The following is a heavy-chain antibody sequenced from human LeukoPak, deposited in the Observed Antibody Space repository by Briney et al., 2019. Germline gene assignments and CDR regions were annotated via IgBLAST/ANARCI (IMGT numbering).Heavy chain of an antibody. V-gene: IGHV3-74*01. CDR1: GFTFSSYW. J-gene: IGHJ3*02. CDR3: AREGEDLSSGDEYDAFDI. D-gene: IGHD2-15*01. CDR2: INSDGSST. Sequence: GGSLRLSCAASGFTFSSYWMHWVRQAPGKGLVWVSRINSDGSSTSYADSVKGRFTISRDDAKNTLYLQMNSPRVEDTAVYYCAREGEDLSSGDEYDAFDIWGQGTMVTVSS.